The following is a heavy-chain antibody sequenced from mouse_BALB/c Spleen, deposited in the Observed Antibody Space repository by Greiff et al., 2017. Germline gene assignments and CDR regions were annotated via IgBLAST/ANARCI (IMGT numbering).Heavy chain of an antibody. D-gene: IGHD4-1*01. CDR3: ARSDWAWFAY. CDR2: INPSTGYT. CDR1: GYTFTSYW. Sequence: VQLQESGAELAKPGASVKMSCKASGYTFTSYWMHWVKQRPGQGLEWIGYINPSTGYTEYNQKFKDKATLTADKSSSTAYMQLSSLTSEDSAVYYCARSDWAWFAYWGQGTLVTVSA. V-gene: IGHV1-7*01. J-gene: IGHJ3*01.